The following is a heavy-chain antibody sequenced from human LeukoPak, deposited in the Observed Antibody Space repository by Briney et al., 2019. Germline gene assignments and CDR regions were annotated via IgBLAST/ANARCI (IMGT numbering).Heavy chain of an antibody. D-gene: IGHD1-1*01. CDR3: AREQLLGAFNI. Sequence: SETLSLTCAVSDGSFSTNNWWSWVRQPPGKGLEWIGEIFPTGCTSYNPSLKSRVTISLDKSKNHFSLNMSSVTAADTATYYCAREQLLGAFNIWGQGTMVTVSS. V-gene: IGHV4-4*02. CDR2: IFPTGCT. J-gene: IGHJ3*02. CDR1: DGSFSTNNW.